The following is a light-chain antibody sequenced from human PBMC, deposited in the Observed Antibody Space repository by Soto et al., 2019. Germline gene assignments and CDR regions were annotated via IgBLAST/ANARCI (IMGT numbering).Light chain of an antibody. V-gene: IGKV1-5*03. Sequence: DXVXIPYRASQGISGWLAWYQQKPGKAPNLLIYEASSLESGVPSRFSGSGSGTEFTLTISSLQPEDFASFYCQQYTSFPLTFGGGTKVDIK. CDR3: QQYTSFPLT. CDR1: QGISGW. J-gene: IGKJ4*01. CDR2: EAS.